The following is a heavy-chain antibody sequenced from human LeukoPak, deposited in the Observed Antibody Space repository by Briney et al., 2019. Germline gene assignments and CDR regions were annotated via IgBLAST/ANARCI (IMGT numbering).Heavy chain of an antibody. CDR2: IKSKTDGGTT. J-gene: IGHJ4*02. V-gene: IGHV3-15*07. CDR3: STTYYYDSSEGY. Sequence: GGSLRLSCTTSGFNFNNAWMNWVRQAPGKGLEWVGRIKSKTDGGTTDYAAPVKGRFTISRDDSKNTLYLQMNSLKTEDTAVYYCSTTYYYDSSEGYWGQGTLVTVSS. CDR1: GFNFNNAW. D-gene: IGHD3-22*01.